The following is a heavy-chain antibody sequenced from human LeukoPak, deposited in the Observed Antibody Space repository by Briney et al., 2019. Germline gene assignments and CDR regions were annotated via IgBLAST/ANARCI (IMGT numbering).Heavy chain of an antibody. J-gene: IGHJ5*02. CDR1: GFTFSSYE. CDR2: ISSSGSTI. V-gene: IGHV3-48*03. Sequence: PGGSLRLSCAASGFTFSSYEMNWVRQAPGKGLEWVSYISSSGSTIYYADSVKGRFTISRDNAKNSLYLQMNSLRAEDTAVYYCARFMIGTYYYDSSGYPRPFDPWGQGTLVTVSS. CDR3: ARFMIGTYYYDSSGYPRPFDP. D-gene: IGHD3-22*01.